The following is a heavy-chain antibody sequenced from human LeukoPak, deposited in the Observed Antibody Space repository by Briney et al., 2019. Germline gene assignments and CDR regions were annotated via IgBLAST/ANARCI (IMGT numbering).Heavy chain of an antibody. CDR2: MNPNSGNT. J-gene: IGHJ4*02. D-gene: IGHD2-2*01. V-gene: IGHV1-8*01. Sequence: ASVKVSCKASGYTFTSYDINWVRQATGQGLEWMGWMNPNSGNTGYAQKFQGRVTMTRNTSISTAYMELSSLRSEDTAVYYCARAYVVVPAAPFDYWGQGTLATVSS. CDR1: GYTFTSYD. CDR3: ARAYVVVPAAPFDY.